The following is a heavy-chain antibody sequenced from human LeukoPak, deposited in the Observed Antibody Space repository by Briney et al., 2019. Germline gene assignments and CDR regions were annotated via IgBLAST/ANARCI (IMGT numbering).Heavy chain of an antibody. CDR1: GGSISSGDYY. CDR2: IYYSGST. D-gene: IGHD3-22*01. J-gene: IGHJ4*02. V-gene: IGHV4-30-4*01. Sequence: SETLSLTCTVSGGSISSGDYYWSWIRQPPGKGLEWIGYIYYSGSTYCNPSLKSRVTISVDTSKNQLSLKLSSVTAADTAVYYCARGLGYYDSSGYWFDYWGQGILVIVSS. CDR3: ARGLGYYDSSGYWFDY.